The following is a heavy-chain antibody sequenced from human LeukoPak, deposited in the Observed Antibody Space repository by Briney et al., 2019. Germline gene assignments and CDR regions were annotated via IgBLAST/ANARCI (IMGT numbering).Heavy chain of an antibody. Sequence: SETLSLTCAVYGGSFSGYYRSWIRQPPGKGLEWIGEINHSGSTNYNPSLKSRVTISVDTSKNQFSLKLSSVTAADTAVYYCARGYYDSSGYYPFDYWGQGTLVTVSS. D-gene: IGHD3-22*01. CDR1: GGSFSGYY. CDR3: ARGYYDSSGYYPFDY. CDR2: INHSGST. V-gene: IGHV4-34*01. J-gene: IGHJ4*02.